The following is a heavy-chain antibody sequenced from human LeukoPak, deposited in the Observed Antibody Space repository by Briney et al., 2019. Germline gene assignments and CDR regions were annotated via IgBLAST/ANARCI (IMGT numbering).Heavy chain of an antibody. D-gene: IGHD2-15*01. Sequence: GESLKISCKGSGYSFTNYWIGWVRQMPGKGLEWMGIIYPGDSDTRYSPSFQGQVTISADKSISTAYLQWSSLKASDTAMYYCARHRVVAATRSYYYYGMDVWGQGTTVTVSS. J-gene: IGHJ6*02. CDR3: ARHRVVAATRSYYYYGMDV. V-gene: IGHV5-51*01. CDR1: GYSFTNYW. CDR2: IYPGDSDT.